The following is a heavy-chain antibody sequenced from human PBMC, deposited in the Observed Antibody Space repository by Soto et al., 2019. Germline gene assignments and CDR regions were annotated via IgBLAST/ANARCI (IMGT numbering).Heavy chain of an antibody. CDR1: GFTFSTYW. V-gene: IGHV3-7*01. J-gene: IGHJ4*02. CDR2: INQDGSER. D-gene: IGHD3-16*01. CDR3: VCGGNFFVY. Sequence: EVQLVESGGGLVQPGGSLRLPCAASGFTFSTYWMTWVRQPPGKGLEWVASINQDGSERYYVDSVTGRFTISRDKAKNSLYLQMNSLRAEHTAVYYCVCGGNFFVYWGQGTLVTVPP.